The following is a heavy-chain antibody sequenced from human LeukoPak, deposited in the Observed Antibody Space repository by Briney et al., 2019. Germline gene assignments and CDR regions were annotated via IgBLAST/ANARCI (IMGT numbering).Heavy chain of an antibody. CDR2: IPYDGSNK. CDR1: GFTFSSYA. Sequence: GGSLRLSCAASGFTFSSYAMHWVRQAPGKGLEWVAVIPYDGSNKYYADSVKGRFTISRDNSKNTLYLQMNSLRAEDTAVYYCASQYSSGWRWGQGTLVTVSS. D-gene: IGHD6-19*01. J-gene: IGHJ4*02. V-gene: IGHV3-30-3*01. CDR3: ASQYSSGWR.